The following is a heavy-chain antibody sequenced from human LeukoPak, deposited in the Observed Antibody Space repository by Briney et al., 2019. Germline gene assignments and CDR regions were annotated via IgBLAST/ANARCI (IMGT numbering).Heavy chain of an antibody. J-gene: IGHJ4*02. Sequence: GGSLRLSCAASGFSFNTHAMTWVRQAPEKGLEWVSTISSSGGDTYYADSVKGRFTISRDNSKNTLYLQMNSLRAEDTAVYYCAKSLGRIAVAARSDYWGRGTLVTVSS. CDR3: AKSLGRIAVAARSDY. D-gene: IGHD6-19*01. V-gene: IGHV3-23*01. CDR1: GFSFNTHA. CDR2: ISSSGGDT.